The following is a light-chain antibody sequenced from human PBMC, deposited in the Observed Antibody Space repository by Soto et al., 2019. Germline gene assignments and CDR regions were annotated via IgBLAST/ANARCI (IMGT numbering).Light chain of an antibody. J-gene: IGLJ2*01. CDR2: EDN. CDR1: SGSIASNY. CDR3: QSYDSSNVV. V-gene: IGLV6-57*01. Sequence: NFMLTQPHSVSESPGKTVTISCTRSSGSIASNYVQWYQQRPGSSPTTVIYEDNPRPSGVPDRFSGSTDSSSNSASLTISGLKTEDEADYYCQSYDSSNVVFGGGTKLTVL.